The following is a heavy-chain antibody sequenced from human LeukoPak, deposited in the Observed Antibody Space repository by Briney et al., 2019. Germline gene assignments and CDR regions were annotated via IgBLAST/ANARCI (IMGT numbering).Heavy chain of an antibody. Sequence: GGSLRLSCAASGFTVSSNSMTWVRQDPRKGLVWVSRISGDGRNINYADSVRGRFTISRDNGKNTLYLQMNTLRVEDTAVYYCTRDLMDYDVSTGLHHYYMDVWGQGTTVTVSS. CDR3: TRDLMDYDVSTGLHHYYMDV. CDR2: ISGDGRNI. CDR1: GFTVSSNS. V-gene: IGHV3-74*01. J-gene: IGHJ6*02. D-gene: IGHD3-9*01.